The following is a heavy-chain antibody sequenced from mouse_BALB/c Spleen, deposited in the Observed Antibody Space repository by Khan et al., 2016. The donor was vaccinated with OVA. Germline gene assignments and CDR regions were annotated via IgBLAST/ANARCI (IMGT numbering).Heavy chain of an antibody. V-gene: IGHV2-2*01. J-gene: IGHJ4*01. CDR3: ARKRGVHYNMDF. CDR1: GFSLTNYG. Sequence: QVQLKQSGPGLVQPSQSLSITCTVSGFSLTNYGVHWIRQSPGRGLEWLGLIWSVGNTDYNAAFISRLTISKDNTKSQVFFKMNSLQVDDTAIYYWARKRGVHYNMDFWGQGISVTVSS. CDR2: IWSVGNT.